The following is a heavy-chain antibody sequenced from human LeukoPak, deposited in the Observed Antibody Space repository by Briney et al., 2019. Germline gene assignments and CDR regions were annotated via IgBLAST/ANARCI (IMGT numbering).Heavy chain of an antibody. D-gene: IGHD5-24*01. CDR2: IYYSGST. CDR1: GDSIASADYY. J-gene: IGHJ5*02. CDR3: ARDHGITASWFDP. V-gene: IGHV4-30-4*01. Sequence: NSSETLSLTCTVSGDSIASADYYWSWIRQPPGKGLEWIGYIYYSGSTYYNPSLKSRVMMSQDTSKNEFSLKVNSVTAADTAVYYCARDHGITASWFDPWGQGILVTVSS.